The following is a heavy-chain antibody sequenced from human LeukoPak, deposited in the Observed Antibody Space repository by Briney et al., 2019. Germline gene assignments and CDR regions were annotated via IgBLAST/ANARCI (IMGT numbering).Heavy chain of an antibody. D-gene: IGHD6-13*01. CDR3: ARGSSSWFYFDY. V-gene: IGHV4-39*07. Sequence: SETLSLTCTVSGGSISSSSYYWGWIRQPPGKGLEWIGSIYYSGSTYYNPSLKSRVTISVDTSKNQFSLKLSSVTAADTAVYYCARGSSSWFYFDYWGQGTLVTVSS. CDR1: GGSISSSSYY. J-gene: IGHJ4*02. CDR2: IYYSGST.